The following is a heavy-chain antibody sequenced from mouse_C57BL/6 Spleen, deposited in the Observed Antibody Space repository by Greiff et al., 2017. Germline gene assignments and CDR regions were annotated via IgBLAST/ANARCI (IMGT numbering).Heavy chain of an antibody. CDR1: GYAFSSSW. V-gene: IGHV1-82*01. D-gene: IGHD3-3*01. CDR2: IYPGDGDT. Sequence: QVQLQQSGPELVKPGASVQISCKASGYAFSSSWMNWVKHRPGQGLEWIGRIYPGDGDTNYNGKFKGKATLTADKSSSTAYMQLSSLTSEDSAVYYCARESPGTGTDYWGQGTTLTVSS. J-gene: IGHJ2*01. CDR3: ARESPGTGTDY.